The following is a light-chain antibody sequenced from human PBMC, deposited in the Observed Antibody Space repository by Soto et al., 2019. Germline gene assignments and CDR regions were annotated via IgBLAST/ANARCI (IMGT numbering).Light chain of an antibody. CDR3: QQYDSSPRT. CDR1: QSISSSY. CDR2: GPS. V-gene: IGKV3-20*01. J-gene: IGKJ1*01. Sequence: EIVLTQSPVTLSLSPGERATLSCRASQSISSSYLAWYQQKPGQAPRLLIYGPSSRATGIPDRFSGSGSGTDFTLTINRLEPEDFAVYYCQQYDSSPRTFGQGTKVE.